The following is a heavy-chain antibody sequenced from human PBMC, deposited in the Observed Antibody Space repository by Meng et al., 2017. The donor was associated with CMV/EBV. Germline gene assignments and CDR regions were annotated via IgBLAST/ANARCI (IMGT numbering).Heavy chain of an antibody. D-gene: IGHD3-3*01. J-gene: IGHJ6*02. Sequence: SETLSLTCTVSGGSISSYYWSWIRQPPGKGLEWIGYIYYSGSTNYNPSLKSRVTISVDTSKNQFSLKLSSVTAADTALYYCARGKAYGVWIGYYTTTYHGMDVWGQGTSVTVSS. CDR2: IYYSGST. CDR1: GGSISSYY. V-gene: IGHV4-59*01. CDR3: ARGKAYGVWIGYYTTTYHGMDV.